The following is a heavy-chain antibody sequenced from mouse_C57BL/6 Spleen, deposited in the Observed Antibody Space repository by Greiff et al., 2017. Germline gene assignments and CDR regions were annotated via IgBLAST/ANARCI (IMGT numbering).Heavy chain of an antibody. CDR1: GYTFTDYY. Sequence: VQLQQSGPELVKPGASVKISCKASGYTFTDYYMNWVKQSHGKSLEWIGDINPNNGGTSYNQKFKGKATLTVDKSSSTAYMELRSLTSEDSAVYYCARWGFSLMDYWGQGTSVTVSS. CDR3: ARWGFSLMDY. CDR2: INPNNGGT. V-gene: IGHV1-26*01. J-gene: IGHJ4*01.